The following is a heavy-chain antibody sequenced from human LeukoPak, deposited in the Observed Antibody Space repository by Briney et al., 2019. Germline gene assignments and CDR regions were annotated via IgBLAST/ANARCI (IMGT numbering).Heavy chain of an antibody. V-gene: IGHV4-4*02. CDR1: GGSISSSNW. CDR3: ARAQKYYYGSGSHPYNWFDP. J-gene: IGHJ5*02. CDR2: IYHSGST. Sequence: PSETLSLTCAVSGGSISSSNWWSWVRQPPGKGLEWIGEIYHSGSTNYNPSLKSRVTISVDKSKNQFSLKLSSVTAADTAVYYCARAQKYYYGSGSHPYNWFDPWGQGTLVTVSS. D-gene: IGHD3-10*01.